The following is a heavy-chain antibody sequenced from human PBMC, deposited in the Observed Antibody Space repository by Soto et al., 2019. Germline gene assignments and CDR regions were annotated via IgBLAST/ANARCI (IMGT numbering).Heavy chain of an antibody. J-gene: IGHJ6*02. Sequence: EVQLVESGGGLVQPGGSLRLSCAASGFTFSSYDMHWVRQATGKGLEWVSAIGTAGDTYYPGSVKGRFTISRENAKNSLYIQMNSLRAGDTAVYYCARGGTVTDYSGMDVWGQVTTVTVSS. CDR2: IGTAGDT. CDR3: ARGGTVTDYSGMDV. V-gene: IGHV3-13*04. CDR1: GFTFSSYD. D-gene: IGHD4-17*01.